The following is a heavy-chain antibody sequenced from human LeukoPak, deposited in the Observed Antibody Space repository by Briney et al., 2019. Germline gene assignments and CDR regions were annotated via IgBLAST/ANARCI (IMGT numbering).Heavy chain of an antibody. CDR3: ARHYGP. D-gene: IGHD3-10*01. CDR1: DGSISSNNFY. J-gene: IGHJ5*02. CDR2: IYYGRSP. Sequence: PSETLSLTCTVSDGSISSNNFYWGWIRQPPGKGLEWIGDIYYGRSPYYNPSLKSRLTISVDTSKNQFSLKLSSVTATDTAIYYCARHYGPWGQGTLVTVSS. V-gene: IGHV4-39*01.